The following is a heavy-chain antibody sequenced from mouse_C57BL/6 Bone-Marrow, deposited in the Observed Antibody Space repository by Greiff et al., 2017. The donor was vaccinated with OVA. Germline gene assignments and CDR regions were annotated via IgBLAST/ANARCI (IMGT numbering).Heavy chain of an antibody. Sequence: QVQLQQSGPGLVQPSQSLSITCTVSGFSLTSYGVHWVRQSPGKGLEWLGVIWRGGSTDYNAAFMSRLSITKDNSKSQVFVKMNSLQAEDTAIYYCAKRLLLRSYAMDYWGQGTSVTVSS. CDR1: GFSLTSYG. D-gene: IGHD1-1*01. CDR2: IWRGGST. V-gene: IGHV2-5*01. CDR3: AKRLLLRSYAMDY. J-gene: IGHJ4*01.